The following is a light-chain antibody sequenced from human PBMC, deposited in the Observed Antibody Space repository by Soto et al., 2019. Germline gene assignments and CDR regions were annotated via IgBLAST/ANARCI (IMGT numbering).Light chain of an antibody. CDR3: QQRSNWPPGLS. CDR1: QSVSSY. V-gene: IGKV3-11*01. J-gene: IGKJ5*01. Sequence: EIVLTQSPATLSLSPGERATLSCRASQSVSSYLAWYQQKPGQAPRLLIYDASNRATGIPARFSGSGPGTDVTLTISTLEPEDFGVYYCQQRSNWPPGLSFGQGTRLEIK. CDR2: DAS.